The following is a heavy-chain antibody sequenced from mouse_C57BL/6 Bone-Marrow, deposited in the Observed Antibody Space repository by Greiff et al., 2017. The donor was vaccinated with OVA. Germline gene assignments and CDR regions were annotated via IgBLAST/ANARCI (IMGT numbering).Heavy chain of an antibody. V-gene: IGHV5-16*01. Sequence: EVQLVESEGGLVQPGSSMKLSCTASGFTFSDYYMAWVRQVPEKGLEWVANINYDGSSTYYLDSLKSRFIISSDNAKNILYLQMSSLNSEDTATYYCAIIGYGGFAYWGQGTLVTVSA. D-gene: IGHD2-2*01. CDR1: GFTFSDYY. J-gene: IGHJ3*01. CDR2: INYDGSST. CDR3: AIIGYGGFAY.